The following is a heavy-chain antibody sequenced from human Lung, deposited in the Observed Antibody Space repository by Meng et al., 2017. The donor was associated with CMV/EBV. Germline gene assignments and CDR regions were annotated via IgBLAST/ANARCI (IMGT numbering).Heavy chain of an antibody. CDR1: GFTFSSHA. Sequence: SCAASGFTFSSHALSWVRQAPGKGLEWVSAISGSGGSTYYADSVKGRFTISRDNSKNTLYLQMNSLRAEDTAVYYCAKSYYDSSGYYYNWGQGTLVTVSS. J-gene: IGHJ4*02. CDR3: AKSYYDSSGYYYN. V-gene: IGHV3-23*01. D-gene: IGHD3-22*01. CDR2: ISGSGGST.